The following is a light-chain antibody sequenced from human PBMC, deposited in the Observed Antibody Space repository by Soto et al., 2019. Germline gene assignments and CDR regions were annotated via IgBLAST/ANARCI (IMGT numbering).Light chain of an antibody. CDR3: CSYASSSSYV. V-gene: IGLV2-23*01. Sequence: QSVLTQPASVSGSPGQSITISCSGTTSDVGGYNLVSWYQQHTAKAPKLLIYEGTQRPSGVSSRFSGSKSGNTASLPISGLQAEDEADYYCCSYASSSSYVFGTGTKVTVL. CDR2: EGT. CDR1: TSDVGGYNL. J-gene: IGLJ1*01.